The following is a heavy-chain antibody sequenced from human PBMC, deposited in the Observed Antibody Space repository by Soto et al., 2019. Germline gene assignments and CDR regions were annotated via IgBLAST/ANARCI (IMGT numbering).Heavy chain of an antibody. V-gene: IGHV3-7*05. CDR2: IAGDGTEK. CDR3: VRGLYTGSPHFFY. Sequence: GGSLRLSCEASEFTFNTYWMTWIRQAPGKGLEWVANIAGDGTEKNYVDSVKGRFTVSRDNAKRSLYLQMNSLRVEDTAVYYCVRGLYTGSPHFFYWGQGTLITVSS. J-gene: IGHJ4*02. D-gene: IGHD1-26*01. CDR1: EFTFNTYW.